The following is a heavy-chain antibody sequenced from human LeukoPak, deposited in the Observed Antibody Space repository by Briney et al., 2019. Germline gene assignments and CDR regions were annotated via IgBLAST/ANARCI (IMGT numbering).Heavy chain of an antibody. CDR3: ARGNGGARGSSGWYDY. CDR2: ISSSSSYI. CDR1: GFTFSSYS. V-gene: IGHV3-21*01. Sequence: GGSLRLSCAASGFTFSSYSMNWVRQAPGKGLEWVSSISSSSSYIYYADSVKGRFTISRANAKNSLYLQMNSLRAEDTAVYYCARGNGGARGSSGWYDYWGQGTLVTVSS. J-gene: IGHJ4*02. D-gene: IGHD6-19*01.